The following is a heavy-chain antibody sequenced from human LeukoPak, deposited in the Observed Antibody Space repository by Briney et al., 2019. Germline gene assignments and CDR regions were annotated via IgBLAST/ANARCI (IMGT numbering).Heavy chain of an antibody. D-gene: IGHD2-21*01. Sequence: PGGSLRLSCAASGLTFSSFGMHWVRQAPGKGLEWVAFIRYDGTDKYYADSVKGRFTISRDNSKNTLHLQMNSLRPEDTAVYYCAPRVVVITAPFDYWGQGTLVTVSS. CDR2: IRYDGTDK. V-gene: IGHV3-30*02. CDR3: APRVVVITAPFDY. J-gene: IGHJ4*02. CDR1: GLTFSSFG.